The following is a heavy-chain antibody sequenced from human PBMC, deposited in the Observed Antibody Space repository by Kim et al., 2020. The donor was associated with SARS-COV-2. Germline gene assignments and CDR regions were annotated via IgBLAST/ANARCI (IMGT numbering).Heavy chain of an antibody. Sequence: SETLSLTCTVSGGSISSSSYYWGRIRQPPGKELEWIVSIYYSGSSYYNPSLKSRVTISEDTSKNQFSLKLSSVTAADTAVYYCASDPPCNYYGSGSYQDHDYWGQGTLVTVSS. CDR2: IYYSGSS. CDR1: GGSISSSSYY. CDR3: ASDPPCNYYGSGSYQDHDY. J-gene: IGHJ4*02. D-gene: IGHD3-10*01. V-gene: IGHV4-39*01.